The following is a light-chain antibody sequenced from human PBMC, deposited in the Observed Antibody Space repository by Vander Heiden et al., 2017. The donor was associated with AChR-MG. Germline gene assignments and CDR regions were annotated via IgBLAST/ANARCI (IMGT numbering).Light chain of an antibody. CDR1: QSVSSY. Sequence: EIVLTQSPATLSLSPGETATLSCRASQSVSSYLAWYQQKPGQAPRLLIYDAWNRATGIPARFSGSGSGTDFTLTISSLEPEDFAVYYCQQRSYLVTFGGGTKVEIK. V-gene: IGKV3-11*01. CDR3: QQRSYLVT. J-gene: IGKJ4*01. CDR2: DAW.